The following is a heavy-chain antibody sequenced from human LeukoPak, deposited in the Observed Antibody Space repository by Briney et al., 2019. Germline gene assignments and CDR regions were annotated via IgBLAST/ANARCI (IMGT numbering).Heavy chain of an antibody. J-gene: IGHJ4*02. CDR2: IKEDGGVE. V-gene: IGHV3-7*03. CDR1: GFTFSSHW. D-gene: IGHD6-19*01. Sequence: PGRSLRLSCTASGFTFSSHWMTWVRQPPGKGLEWVANIKEDGGVEYYVDSVKGRFTISRDNTKNALYLQMNNLRADDTAVYFCARDSRWLLDYWGQGTLITVSS. CDR3: ARDSRWLLDY.